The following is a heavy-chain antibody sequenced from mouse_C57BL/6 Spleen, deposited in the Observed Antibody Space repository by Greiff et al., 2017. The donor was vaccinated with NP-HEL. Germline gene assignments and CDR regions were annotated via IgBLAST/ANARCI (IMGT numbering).Heavy chain of an antibody. V-gene: IGHV2-6*03. CDR2: IWSDGST. CDR3: ARERERAYYAMDY. Sequence: QVQLKQSGPGLVAPSQSLSITCTVSGFSLTSYGVHWVRQPPGKGLEWLVVIWSDGSTTYNSALKSRLSISKDNSKSQVFLKMNSLQTDDTAMYYCARERERAYYAMDYWGQGTSVTVSS. J-gene: IGHJ4*01. CDR1: GFSLTSYG.